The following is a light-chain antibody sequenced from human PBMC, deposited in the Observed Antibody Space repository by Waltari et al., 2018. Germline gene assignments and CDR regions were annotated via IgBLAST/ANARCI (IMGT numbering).Light chain of an antibody. CDR3: ASFAGSNTL. CDR1: STDIGVDTY. J-gene: IGLJ2*01. Sequence: QSALTQPPSASGSPGQSVTISCTGTSTDIGVDTYVSWYQQPPGKAPKLLIYDVSERPSGVPDRFSGSKSGITASLTVFGLQTEDEADYYCASFAGSNTLFGGGTKLTVL. CDR2: DVS. V-gene: IGLV2-8*01.